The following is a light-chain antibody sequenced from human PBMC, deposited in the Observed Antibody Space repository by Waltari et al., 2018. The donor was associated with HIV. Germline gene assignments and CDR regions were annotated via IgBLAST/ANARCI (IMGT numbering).Light chain of an antibody. Sequence: EIVLTQSPGTLSLSSGERATLSCRASQSVSSTYLAWYQQKPGQSPRLLIYAASSRATGIPDRFSGSGSGIDFSLTISRLEPEDFAVYYCQQYGSSPITFGQGTRREIK. CDR1: QSVSSTY. CDR2: AAS. V-gene: IGKV3-20*01. CDR3: QQYGSSPIT. J-gene: IGKJ5*01.